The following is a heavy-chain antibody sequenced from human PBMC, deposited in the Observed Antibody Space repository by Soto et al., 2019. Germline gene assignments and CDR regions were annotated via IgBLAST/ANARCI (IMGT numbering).Heavy chain of an antibody. Sequence: GGSLRLSCAASGFTFSSYAMSWVRQAPGKGLEWVSAISGSGGSTYYADSVRGRFTISGDNSKNTLYLQMTTLRPDDTAVYYCARDPWAADYWGREPWSPSPQ. CDR2: ISGSGGST. J-gene: IGHJ4*02. D-gene: IGHD3-16*01. CDR3: ARDPWAADY. CDR1: GFTFSSYA. V-gene: IGHV3-23*01.